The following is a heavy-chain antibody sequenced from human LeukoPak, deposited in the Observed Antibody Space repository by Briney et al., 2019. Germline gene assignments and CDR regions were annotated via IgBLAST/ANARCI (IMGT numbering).Heavy chain of an antibody. CDR2: IWYDGSNK. V-gene: IGHV3-33*01. CDR3: ARDRYGSGSYYHDY. D-gene: IGHD3-10*01. J-gene: IGHJ4*02. CDR1: GFTFSSYG. Sequence: GRSLRLSCAASGFTFSSYGMHWVRQAPGKGLEWVAVIWYDGSNKYYADSVKGRFTISRDNSKNTLYLQMNSLRAEGTAVYYCARDRYGSGSYYHDYWGQGTLVTVSS.